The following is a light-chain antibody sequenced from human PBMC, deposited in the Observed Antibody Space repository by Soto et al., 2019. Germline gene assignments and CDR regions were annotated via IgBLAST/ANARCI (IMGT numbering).Light chain of an antibody. CDR3: QQLNSYPRT. CDR2: AAS. CDR1: QGIGSY. V-gene: IGKV1-9*01. J-gene: IGKJ2*01. Sequence: DIQLTQSPSFLSASVGDRVTITCRASQGIGSYLAWYQQRPGKAPKLLIYAASTLQSGVPSRFSGSGSGTEFTLTISRLQPEDFATYYCQQLNSYPRTFGQGTKVEIK.